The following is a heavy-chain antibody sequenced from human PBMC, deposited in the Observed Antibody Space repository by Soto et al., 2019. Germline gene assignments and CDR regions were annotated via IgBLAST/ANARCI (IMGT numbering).Heavy chain of an antibody. CDR2: IYYSGIT. CDR1: GGSISIRDYY. J-gene: IGHJ4*02. V-gene: IGHV4-30-4*01. Sequence: PSETLSLTCTISGGSISIRDYYWSVIRQPPGKGLEGIGYIYYSGITYYNPSLKSRVTISVDTSKNHFSLKLSSVTAADTAVHYLTQVPFYESRGRANFLDYRGQGTLVTVSS. CDR3: TQVPFYESRGRANFLDY. D-gene: IGHD3-22*01.